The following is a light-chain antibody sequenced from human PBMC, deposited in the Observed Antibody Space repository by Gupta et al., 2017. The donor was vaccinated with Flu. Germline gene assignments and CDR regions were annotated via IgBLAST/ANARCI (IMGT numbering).Light chain of an antibody. CDR2: GNT. V-gene: IGLV1-40*01. CDR1: SSNIGANYD. CDR3: HSYDNSLSDLYV. J-gene: IGLJ1*01. Sequence: QSVLTQPTSVSGAPGQRPTIPCTGTSSNIGANYDVHWYQQLPGTAPKLLLIGNTYRPSGVPDLFSGSKSDTSASLIITDLQAEDEADYYCHSYDNSLSDLYVFGTGTKVTV.